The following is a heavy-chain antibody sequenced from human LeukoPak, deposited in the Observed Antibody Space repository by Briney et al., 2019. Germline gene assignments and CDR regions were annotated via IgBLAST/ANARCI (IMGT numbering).Heavy chain of an antibody. CDR1: GGSFSGYY. Sequence: PSETLSLTCAVYGGSFSGYYWSWIRQPPGKGLEWIGEINHSGSTNYNPSLKSRVTISVETSKNQFSLKLSSVTAADTAVHYCARGRGYCSSTSCYHEYYFDYWGQGTLVTVSS. D-gene: IGHD2-2*01. V-gene: IGHV4-34*01. CDR2: INHSGST. CDR3: ARGRGYCSSTSCYHEYYFDY. J-gene: IGHJ4*02.